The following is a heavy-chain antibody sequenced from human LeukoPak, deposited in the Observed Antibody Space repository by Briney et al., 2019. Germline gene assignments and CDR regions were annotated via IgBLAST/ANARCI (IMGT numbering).Heavy chain of an antibody. J-gene: IGHJ5*02. D-gene: IGHD6-19*01. V-gene: IGHV4-59*01. CDR2: IYYSGST. CDR3: ARIAVADWFDP. CDR1: GGSISSYY. Sequence: PSETLSLTXTVSGGSISSYYWSWIRQPPGKGLEWIGYIYYSGSTNYNPSLKSRVTISVDTSKNQFSLKLSSVTAADTAVYYCARIAVADWFDPWGQGTLVTVSS.